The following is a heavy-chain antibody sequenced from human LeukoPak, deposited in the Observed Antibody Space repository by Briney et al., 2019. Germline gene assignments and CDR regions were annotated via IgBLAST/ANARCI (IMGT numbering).Heavy chain of an antibody. CDR3: AKGPITMVRGVIIFGDY. CDR2: ISGSGGST. V-gene: IGHV3-23*01. J-gene: IGHJ4*02. Sequence: GGSLRLSCAASGFTFTNYWMSWVRQAPRKGLEWVSVISGSGGSTNYADSVKGRFTISRDNSKNTLYLQMNSLRAEDTAVYYCAKGPITMVRGVIIFGDYWGQGTLVTVSS. CDR1: GFTFTNYW. D-gene: IGHD3-10*01.